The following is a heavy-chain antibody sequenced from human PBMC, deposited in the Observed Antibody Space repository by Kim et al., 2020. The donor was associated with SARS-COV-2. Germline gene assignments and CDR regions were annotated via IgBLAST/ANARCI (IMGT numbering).Heavy chain of an antibody. CDR3: ARARSSGYSQFDY. V-gene: IGHV4-34*01. CDR1: GGSFSGYY. D-gene: IGHD3-22*01. Sequence: SETLSLTCAVYGGSFSGYYWSWIRQPPGKGLEWIGEINHSGSTNYNPSLKSRVTISVDTSKNQFSLKLSSVTAADTAVYYCARARSSGYSQFDYWGQGTL. CDR2: INHSGST. J-gene: IGHJ4*02.